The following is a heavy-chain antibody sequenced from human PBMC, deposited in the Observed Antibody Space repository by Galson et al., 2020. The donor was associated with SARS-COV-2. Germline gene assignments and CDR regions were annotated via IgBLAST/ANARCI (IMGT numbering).Heavy chain of an antibody. Sequence: ASEKVSCKASGYTFTSYGISWVRQAPGHGLEWMGWISPYNGNTNYAQNLQGRVTMTTDTSTSTAYMELRSLRSDDTAVYYCARDHMVRGILYYFDYWGQGTLVTVSS. J-gene: IGHJ4*02. CDR3: ARDHMVRGILYYFDY. CDR1: GYTFTSYG. CDR2: ISPYNGNT. V-gene: IGHV1-18*01. D-gene: IGHD3-10*01.